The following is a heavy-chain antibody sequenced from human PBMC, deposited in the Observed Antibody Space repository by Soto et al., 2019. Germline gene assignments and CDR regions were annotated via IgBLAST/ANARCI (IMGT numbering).Heavy chain of an antibody. J-gene: IGHJ6*02. CDR1: GFTFSSYW. CDR2: INSDGSST. D-gene: IGHD6-19*01. CDR3: ARVRLYSSGWYVHYYYGMDV. V-gene: IGHV3-74*01. Sequence: GGSLRLSCAASGFTFSSYWMHWVRQAPGKGLVWVSRINSDGSSTSYADSVKGRFTISRDNAKNTLYLQMNSLRAEDTAVYYCARVRLYSSGWYVHYYYGMDVWGQGATVTVS.